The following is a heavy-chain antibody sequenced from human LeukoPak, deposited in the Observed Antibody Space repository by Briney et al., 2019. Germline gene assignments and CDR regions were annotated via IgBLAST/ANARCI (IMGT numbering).Heavy chain of an antibody. V-gene: IGHV4-34*01. Sequence: SETLSLTCAVYGGSFCGYYWSWIRHPPGKGLEWIGEINHSGSTNYNQSLKSRVTISVDTSKNQFSLKLSSVTAADTAVYYCARGSSGGSCYRLWGQGTLVTVSS. J-gene: IGHJ4*02. CDR1: GGSFCGYY. D-gene: IGHD2-15*01. CDR3: ARGSSGGSCYRL. CDR2: INHSGST.